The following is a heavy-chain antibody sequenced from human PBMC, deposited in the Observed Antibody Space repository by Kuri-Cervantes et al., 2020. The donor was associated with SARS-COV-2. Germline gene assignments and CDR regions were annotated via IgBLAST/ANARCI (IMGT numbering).Heavy chain of an antibody. J-gene: IGHJ6*02. CDR1: GFTFSYYG. D-gene: IGHD5-18*01. Sequence: GESLKISCAASGFTFSYYGMHWVRQAPGKGLEWVGFVRRDGSNYYYADSVKGRFTISRDNSKNSLYLEMNSLRSDDTAVYYCARRIQLWLKAYYYYGMDVWGQGTMVTVSS. CDR3: ARRIQLWLKAYYYYGMDV. V-gene: IGHV3-30*02. CDR2: VRRDGSNY.